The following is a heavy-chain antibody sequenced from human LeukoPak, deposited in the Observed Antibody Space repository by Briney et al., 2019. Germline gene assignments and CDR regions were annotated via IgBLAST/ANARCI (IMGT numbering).Heavy chain of an antibody. CDR3: ARVEPYYDSSGYYSKYYYYGMDV. Sequence: ASVKVSCKASGYTFTSYGISWVRQAPGQGLEWMGWISAYNGNTNYAQKLQGRVTMTTDTSTSTAYMELRSLRSDDTAVYYCARVEPYYDSSGYYSKYYYYGMDVWGQGTTVTVSS. CDR1: GYTFTSYG. CDR2: ISAYNGNT. J-gene: IGHJ6*02. D-gene: IGHD3-22*01. V-gene: IGHV1-18*01.